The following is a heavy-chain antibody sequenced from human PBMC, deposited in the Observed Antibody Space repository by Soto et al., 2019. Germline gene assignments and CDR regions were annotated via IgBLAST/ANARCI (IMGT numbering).Heavy chain of an antibody. V-gene: IGHV1-58*01. CDR1: GFTFNSSA. Sequence: SVKVSCKASGFTFNSSAVQWVRQARAQRLEWIGWIVVGSGNTNYAQKFQERVTITRDMSTSTAYMELGSLRSEDTDVYYCGAVGSSGYYSAPRDAFDIWGQGTMVTDS. CDR3: GAVGSSGYYSAPRDAFDI. J-gene: IGHJ3*02. D-gene: IGHD3-22*01. CDR2: IVVGSGNT.